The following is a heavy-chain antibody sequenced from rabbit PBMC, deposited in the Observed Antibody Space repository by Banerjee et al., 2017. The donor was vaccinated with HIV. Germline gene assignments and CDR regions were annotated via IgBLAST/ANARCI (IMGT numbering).Heavy chain of an antibody. CDR3: ARTAGYAVDGYGVFNL. V-gene: IGHV1S7*01. CDR1: GFDLSNFY. D-gene: IGHD6-1*01. CDR2: IYAGRGTT. J-gene: IGHJ4*01. Sequence: QLKETGGGLVQPGGSLTLSCKASGFDLSNFYMSWVRQAPGKGLEWIGIIYAGRGTTDYASWVNGRFTISSDNAQNTVDLQMNSLTAADTATYFCARTAGYAVDGYGVFNLWGPGTLVTVS.